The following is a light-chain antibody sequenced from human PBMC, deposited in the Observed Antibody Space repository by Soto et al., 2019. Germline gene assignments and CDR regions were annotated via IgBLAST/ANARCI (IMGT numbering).Light chain of an antibody. CDR2: DVS. V-gene: IGLV2-11*01. CDR1: SSDVGAYNF. CDR3: CSSAGPYITL. J-gene: IGLJ2*01. Sequence: QSALTQPRSVSGSPGQSVTISCTGTSSDVGAYNFVSWYQHNPGKAPKLMIFDVSARPSGVPDRFSGSKSANTASLTISGLQTEDEADYYCCSSAGPYITLFGGGTKLTVL.